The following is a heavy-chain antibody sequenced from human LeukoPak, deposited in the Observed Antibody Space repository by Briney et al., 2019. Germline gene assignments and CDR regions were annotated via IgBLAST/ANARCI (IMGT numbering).Heavy chain of an antibody. V-gene: IGHV3-7*05. CDR2: IKEDGSEK. J-gene: IGHJ4*02. D-gene: IGHD5-24*01. CDR1: GFTFSSYW. CDR3: ARDHRDTYLDY. Sequence: GGSLRLSCAASGFTFSSYWMSWVRQAPGKGLEWVANIKEDGSEKIYVDSVKGRFTIFRDNAKNSLYVQMNSLKAEDTAVYYCARDHRDTYLDYWGQGTLVTVSS.